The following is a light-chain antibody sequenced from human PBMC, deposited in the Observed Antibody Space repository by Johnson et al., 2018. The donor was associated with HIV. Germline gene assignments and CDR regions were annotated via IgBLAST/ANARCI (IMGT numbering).Light chain of an antibody. Sequence: QSVLTQPPSVSAAPGQKVTISCSGSSSNIGNNYVSWYQQLPGTAPKLLIYDNNKRPSGIPDRFSGSKSGTSATLGITGLQTGDEADYYCGTWDSTVSVDVFGTATEVTVL. CDR3: GTWDSTVSVDV. J-gene: IGLJ1*01. CDR1: SSNIGNNY. V-gene: IGLV1-51*01. CDR2: DNN.